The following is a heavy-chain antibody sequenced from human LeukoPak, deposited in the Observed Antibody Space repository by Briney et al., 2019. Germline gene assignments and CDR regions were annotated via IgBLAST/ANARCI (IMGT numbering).Heavy chain of an antibody. CDR3: ARDEKDDFWSGSYGMDV. CDR2: ISSSGSTI. V-gene: IGHV3-11*01. Sequence: GGSLRLSCAASGFTFSDYYMSWIRQAPGKGLEWVSYISSSGSTIYYADSVKGRFTISRDNPKNSLYLQMNSLRAEDTAVYYCARDEKDDFWSGSYGMDVWGQGTTVTVSS. J-gene: IGHJ6*02. D-gene: IGHD3-3*01. CDR1: GFTFSDYY.